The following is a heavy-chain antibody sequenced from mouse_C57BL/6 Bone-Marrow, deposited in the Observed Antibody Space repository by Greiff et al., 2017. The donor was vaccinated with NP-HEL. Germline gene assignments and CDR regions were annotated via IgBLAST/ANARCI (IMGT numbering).Heavy chain of an antibody. CDR3: ARGGYYFDY. CDR1: GYTFTSYG. J-gene: IGHJ2*01. V-gene: IGHV1-81*01. CDR2: IYPRSGNT. Sequence: VHLVESGAELARPGASVKLSCKASGYTFTSYGISWVQQRPGQGLEWIGEIYPRSGNTYYNEKLKGKATLTADKSSSTAYMELRSLTSEDSAVYFCARGGYYFDYWGQGTTPTVSA.